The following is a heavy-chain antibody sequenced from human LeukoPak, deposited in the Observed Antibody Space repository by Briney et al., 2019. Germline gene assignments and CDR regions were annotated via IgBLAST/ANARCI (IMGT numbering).Heavy chain of an antibody. D-gene: IGHD3-10*01. Sequence: ASVKVSCKASGGTFSSYAISWVRQAPGQGLEWMGGIIPIFGTANYAQKFQGRVTITADESTSTAYMELSSLRSEDTAVYYCARDYYGSGSYDPRIYGMDVWGQGTTVTVSS. CDR1: GGTFSSYA. V-gene: IGHV1-69*01. J-gene: IGHJ6*02. CDR2: IIPIFGTA. CDR3: ARDYYGSGSYDPRIYGMDV.